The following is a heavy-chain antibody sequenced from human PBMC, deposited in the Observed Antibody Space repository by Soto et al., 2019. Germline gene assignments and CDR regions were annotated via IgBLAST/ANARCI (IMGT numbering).Heavy chain of an antibody. CDR1: GYIFISYD. J-gene: IGHJ5*01. D-gene: IGHD6-6*01. Sequence: ASVKVSCKASGYIFISYDINWVRQATGQGLAWMGRMNPNSGNTGYAQKLQGRVTMTRNTTISTAYMELSSLRSRDTAVYYGAWRATSSIASRPGGWFDSWGQGTLVTVSS. CDR2: MNPNSGNT. CDR3: AWRATSSIASRPGGWFDS. V-gene: IGHV1-8*01.